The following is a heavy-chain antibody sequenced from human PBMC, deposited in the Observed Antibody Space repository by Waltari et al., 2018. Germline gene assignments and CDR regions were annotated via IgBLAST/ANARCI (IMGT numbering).Heavy chain of an antibody. V-gene: IGHV4-34*02. Sequence: QVQLQQWGAGLLKPSETLSLTCDVSGGSLSGYHWTWIRQPPGKVLAWIGEINDSGRTTYNPSLESRVTVSIDTANNQFSLRVRSVTAADTAVYYCARVFGYYYYYMDVWGKGTTVTISS. J-gene: IGHJ6*03. CDR2: INDSGRT. CDR3: ARVFGYYYYYMDV. CDR1: GGSLSGYH. D-gene: IGHD3-3*01.